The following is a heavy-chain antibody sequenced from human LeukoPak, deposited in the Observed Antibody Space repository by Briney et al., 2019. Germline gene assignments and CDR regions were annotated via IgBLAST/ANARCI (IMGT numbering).Heavy chain of an antibody. J-gene: IGHJ4*02. CDR2: IYYSGST. CDR1: GGSISSYY. V-gene: IGHV4-59*01. Sequence: PSETLSLTCTVSGGSISSYYWSWIRQPPGKGLEWIGYIYYSGSTNYNPSLKSRVTISVDTSKNQFSLKLSSVTAADTAVYYCARWDSYGYKYDYWGQGTLVTVSS. CDR3: ARWDSYGYKYDY. D-gene: IGHD5-18*01.